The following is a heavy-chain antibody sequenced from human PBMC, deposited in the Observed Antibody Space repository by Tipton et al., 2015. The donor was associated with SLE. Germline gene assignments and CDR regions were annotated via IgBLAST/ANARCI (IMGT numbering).Heavy chain of an antibody. J-gene: IGHJ3*02. CDR3: ARAMGQHGFDI. V-gene: IGHV4-31*03. CDR2: IYYSGSL. Sequence: TLSLTCTASGDSIRTTGYYWSWIRQQPGKGLEWIGYIYYSGSLYYNPSLSSRLTISIDTSKNQFSLKLGSVTAADTAIYYCARAMGQHGFDIWCQGTMVTVSS. D-gene: IGHD2-2*01. CDR1: GDSIRTTGYY.